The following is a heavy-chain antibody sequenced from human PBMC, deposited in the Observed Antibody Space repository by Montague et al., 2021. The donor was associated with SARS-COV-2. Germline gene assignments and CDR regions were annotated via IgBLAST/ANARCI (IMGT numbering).Heavy chain of an antibody. J-gene: IGHJ4*02. Sequence: SLSLSLSASGFRFENNSMHWVRQTPGKGLEWVSGISWNSATIGYADSVKGRFTTSRDKAKNSLYLQMNSLTTEDTAVYYCIKGSIMTLVFGRWGYFDYWGQGTLVTVSS. CDR3: IKGSIMTLVFGRWGYFDY. V-gene: IGHV3-9*01. CDR2: ISWNSATI. D-gene: IGHD3-10*02. CDR1: GFRFENNS.